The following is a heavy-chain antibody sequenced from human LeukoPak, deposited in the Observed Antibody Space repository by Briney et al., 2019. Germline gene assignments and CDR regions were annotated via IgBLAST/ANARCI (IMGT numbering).Heavy chain of an antibody. CDR2: IYYSGST. CDR3: ARGLYYYDSPDAFDI. J-gene: IGHJ3*02. CDR1: GGSISSYY. V-gene: IGHV4-59*01. Sequence: SETLSLTCTVSGGSISSYYWSWIRQPPGRGLEWIGYIYYSGSTNYNPSLKSRVTISVDTSKNQFSLKLNSVTAADTAVYYCARGLYYYDSPDAFDIWGQGTMVTVSS. D-gene: IGHD3-22*01.